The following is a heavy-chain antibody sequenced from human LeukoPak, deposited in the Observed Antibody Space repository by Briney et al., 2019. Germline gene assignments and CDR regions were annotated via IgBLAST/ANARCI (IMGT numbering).Heavy chain of an antibody. V-gene: IGHV4-4*02. CDR1: GGSISSSNW. CDR3: ARDNPDSSSWFDAFDI. J-gene: IGHJ3*02. Sequence: SETLSLTCAVSGGSISSSNWWSWVRQPPGKGLEWIGEIYHSGSTNYNPSLKSRVTISVDKSKNQFSLKLSSVTAADTAVYYCARDNPDSSSWFDAFDIWGQGTMVTVSS. D-gene: IGHD6-13*01. CDR2: IYHSGST.